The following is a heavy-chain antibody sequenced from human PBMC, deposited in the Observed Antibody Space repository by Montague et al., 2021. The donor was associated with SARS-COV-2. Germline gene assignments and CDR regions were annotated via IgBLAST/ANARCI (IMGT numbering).Heavy chain of an antibody. Sequence: SETLSLTCTVSGGSISSSGYYWGWIRQPPGKGLEWIGSIYYSGNTYYSPSLQSRVTMSVDTAKNQFSLKLTSVNVADTAVYYCTRGAPGYWGQGTLVTVSS. V-gene: IGHV4-39*07. CDR1: GGSISSSGYY. CDR3: TRGAPGY. CDR2: IYYSGNT. J-gene: IGHJ4*02.